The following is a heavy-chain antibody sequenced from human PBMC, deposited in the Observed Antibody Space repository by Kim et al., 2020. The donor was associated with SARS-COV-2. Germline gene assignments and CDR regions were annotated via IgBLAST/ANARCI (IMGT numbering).Heavy chain of an antibody. D-gene: IGHD3-9*01. V-gene: IGHV4-59*13. CDR3: ARGGYDILTGWGSFDY. CDR2: IYYSGST. J-gene: IGHJ4*02. CDR1: GGSISSYY. Sequence: SETLSLTCTVSGGSISSYYWSWIRQPPGKGLEWIGYIYYSGSTNYNPSLKSRVTISVDTSKNQFSLKLSSVTAADTAVYYCARGGYDILTGWGSFDYWGQGTLVTVSS.